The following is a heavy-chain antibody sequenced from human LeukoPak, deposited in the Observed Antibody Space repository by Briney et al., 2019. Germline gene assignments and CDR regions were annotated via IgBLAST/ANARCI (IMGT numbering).Heavy chain of an antibody. Sequence: SETLSLTCAVYGGSFSGYYWSWIRQPPGKGLEWIGSIYHSGSTYYNPSLKSRVTISVDTSKNQFSLKLSSVTAADTAVYYCARDPGYYDTSGYPAYFDYWGQGTLVTVSS. J-gene: IGHJ4*02. D-gene: IGHD3-22*01. CDR2: IYHSGST. CDR1: GGSFSGYY. CDR3: ARDPGYYDTSGYPAYFDY. V-gene: IGHV4-34*01.